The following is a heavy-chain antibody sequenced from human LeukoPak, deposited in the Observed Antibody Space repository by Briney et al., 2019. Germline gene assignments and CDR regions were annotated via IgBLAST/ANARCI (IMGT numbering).Heavy chain of an antibody. J-gene: IGHJ4*02. CDR2: ISYDGSNK. V-gene: IGHV3-30-3*01. D-gene: IGHD5-24*01. Sequence: PGGSLRLSCAASGFTFSSYAMHWVRQAPGKGLEWVAVISYDGSNKYYADSVKGRFTISRDNSKNTLYLQMNSLRAEDTAVYYCARDRGYKPGGFDYWGQGTLVTVSS. CDR1: GFTFSSYA. CDR3: ARDRGYKPGGFDY.